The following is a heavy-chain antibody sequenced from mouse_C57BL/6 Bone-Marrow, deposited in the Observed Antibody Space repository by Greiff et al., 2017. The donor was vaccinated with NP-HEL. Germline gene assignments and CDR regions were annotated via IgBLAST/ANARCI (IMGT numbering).Heavy chain of an antibody. Sequence: VQLQQPGAELVKPGASVKISCKASGYSFTGYYMNWVKQSPEKSLEWIGEINPSTGGTTYNQKFKAKATLTVDKSSSTAYMQLKSLTSEDSAVYYCARGNGVDSSGPWFAYWGQGTLVTVSA. V-gene: IGHV1-42*01. CDR2: INPSTGGT. D-gene: IGHD3-2*02. CDR1: GYSFTGYY. CDR3: ARGNGVDSSGPWFAY. J-gene: IGHJ3*01.